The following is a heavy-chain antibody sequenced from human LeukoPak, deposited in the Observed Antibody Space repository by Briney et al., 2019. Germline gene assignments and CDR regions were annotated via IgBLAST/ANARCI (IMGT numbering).Heavy chain of an antibody. D-gene: IGHD3-3*01. V-gene: IGHV4-61*01. Sequence: SETLSLTCTVSGGSVSSGSDYWSWIRQRPGKGLEWIGYIYYTGSTNYNPSLKSRVIISVDTSKNQFSLKLSSVTAADTAVYYCARGMGYYDFWSGQDYGMDVWGQGTTVTVSS. J-gene: IGHJ6*02. CDR2: IYYTGST. CDR3: ARGMGYYDFWSGQDYGMDV. CDR1: GGSVSSGSDY.